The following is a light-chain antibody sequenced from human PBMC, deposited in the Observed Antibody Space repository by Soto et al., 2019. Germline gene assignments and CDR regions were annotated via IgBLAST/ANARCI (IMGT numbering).Light chain of an antibody. V-gene: IGLV1-44*01. CDR1: NSNIGSNT. Sequence: QSVLTQPPSASGTPGQRVTISCSGSNSNIGSNTVNWYQQLPGTAPKLLIYYDNLRPSGVPDRISGSKSGTSASLAISGLQSDDEADYYCSSYAGSNNFVFGSGTKLTVL. CDR3: SSYAGSNNFV. J-gene: IGLJ1*01. CDR2: YDN.